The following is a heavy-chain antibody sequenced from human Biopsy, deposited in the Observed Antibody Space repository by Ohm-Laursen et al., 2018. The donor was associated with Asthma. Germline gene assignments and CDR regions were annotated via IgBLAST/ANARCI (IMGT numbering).Heavy chain of an antibody. CDR3: ARAPGPRTVDNDYGIPRHYFFDS. V-gene: IGHV1-69*13. J-gene: IGHJ4*02. CDR2: IIPIFPTA. D-gene: IGHD5-12*01. CDR1: GTTFSSYS. Sequence: SVKVSCKASGTTFSSYSFSWVRQAPGQGLEWMGGIIPIFPTANYPQKFQGRVTISADESTKTAYMELSSLTSEDTAVYYCARAPGPRTVDNDYGIPRHYFFDSWGQGTLVTVSS.